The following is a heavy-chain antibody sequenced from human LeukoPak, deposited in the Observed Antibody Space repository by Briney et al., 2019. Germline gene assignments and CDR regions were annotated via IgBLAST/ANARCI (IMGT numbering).Heavy chain of an antibody. CDR3: ARDQWLIPFDY. D-gene: IGHD6-19*01. CDR1: GGSFSGYY. J-gene: IGHJ4*02. Sequence: SETLSLTCAVYGGSFSGYYWSWIRQPPGKGLEWIGYIYYSGSTNYNPSLKSRVTISVDTSKNQFSLKLSSVTAADTAVYYCARDQWLIPFDYWGQGTLVTVSS. CDR2: IYYSGST. V-gene: IGHV4-59*01.